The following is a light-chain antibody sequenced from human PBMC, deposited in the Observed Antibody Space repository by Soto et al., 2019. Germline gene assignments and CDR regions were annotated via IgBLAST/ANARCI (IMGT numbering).Light chain of an antibody. Sequence: DIQMTQSPSSLSASVGNRVTITFRASQSISTYLNWYQKKPGKAPNLLIYDASRLQSGVPSRVSGSGSGTEFTLTISSLQPDDFATYYCQQYNTFWTFGPGTKVDI. V-gene: IGKV1-17*01. CDR2: DAS. CDR3: QQYNTFWT. J-gene: IGKJ1*01. CDR1: QSISTY.